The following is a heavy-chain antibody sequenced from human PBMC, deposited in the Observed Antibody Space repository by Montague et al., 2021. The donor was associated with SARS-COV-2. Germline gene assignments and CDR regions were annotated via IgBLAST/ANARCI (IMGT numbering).Heavy chain of an antibody. CDR2: VSSIGGST. V-gene: IGHV3-23*01. J-gene: IGHJ4*02. D-gene: IGHD6-19*01. Sequence: SLRLSCAASGFTFSTYAMSWVRQAPGKGLEWVSTVSSIGGSTFYXDSVKGRFTVSRDNSKNTLYLQMNSLRAEDTAVYYCAKDLEQWLVGRDYFDYWSQGTLVTVSS. CDR1: GFTFSTYA. CDR3: AKDLEQWLVGRDYFDY.